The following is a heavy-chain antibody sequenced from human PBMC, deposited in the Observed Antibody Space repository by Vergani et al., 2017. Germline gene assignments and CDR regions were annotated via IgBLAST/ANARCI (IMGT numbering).Heavy chain of an antibody. V-gene: IGHV3-30*02. J-gene: IGHJ4*02. D-gene: IGHD2-21*01. CDR2: IRSDESRR. Sequence: VLLVESGGDLVQPGGSLRLSCEASGFTSSTYAMTWVRQAPGKGLEWVASIRSDESRRYYGDSMEGPFTISRDDSKNTVYLQINSLRAEDTAFYYCADLYGDDGFSPFWGQGTLVTVSS. CDR3: ADLYGDDGFSPF. CDR1: GFTSSTYA.